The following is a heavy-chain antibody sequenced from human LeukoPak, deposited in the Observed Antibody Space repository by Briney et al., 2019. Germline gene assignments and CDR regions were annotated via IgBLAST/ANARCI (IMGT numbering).Heavy chain of an antibody. J-gene: IGHJ6*03. D-gene: IGHD1-26*01. V-gene: IGHV3-53*01. CDR2: IYSGGST. Sequence: GGCLRLSCAASGFTVSSNYMSWVRQAPGKGLEWVSVIYSGGSTYYAGSVKGRVTISRDNSKNTLYLQMNSLRAEDTAVYYCASNHPGSSPYYMDVWGKGTTVTVSS. CDR1: GFTVSSNY. CDR3: ASNHPGSSPYYMDV.